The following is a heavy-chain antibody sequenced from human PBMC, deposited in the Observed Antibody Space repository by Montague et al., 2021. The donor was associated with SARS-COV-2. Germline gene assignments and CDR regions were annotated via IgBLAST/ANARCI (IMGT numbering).Heavy chain of an antibody. V-gene: IGHV3-13*04. CDR2: IDTAGHT. D-gene: IGHD3-16*01. CDR1: GFSFSNYD. J-gene: IGHJ6*02. CDR3: ARETTVQYYYAMDV. Sequence: SLRLSCPASGFSFSNYDMYWVRQATGKGLEWVSGIDTAGHTYYPGSVKGRFTISRENANNSLYLQMNSLRDRDTAVYYCARETTVQYYYAMDVWGQGTTVTVSS.